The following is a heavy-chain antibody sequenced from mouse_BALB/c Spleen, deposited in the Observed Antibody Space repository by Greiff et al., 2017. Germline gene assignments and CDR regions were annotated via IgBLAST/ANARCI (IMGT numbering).Heavy chain of an antibody. CDR3: ANMIRGAMDY. J-gene: IGHJ4*01. CDR2: ISYSGST. D-gene: IGHD2-3*01. Sequence: EVKLQQSGPGLVKPSQSLSLTCTVTGYSITSDYAWNWIRQFPGNKLEWMGYISYSGSTSYNPSLKSRISITRDTSKNQFFLQLNSVTTEDTATYYCANMIRGAMDYWGQGTSVTVSS. CDR1: GYSITSDYA. V-gene: IGHV3-2*02.